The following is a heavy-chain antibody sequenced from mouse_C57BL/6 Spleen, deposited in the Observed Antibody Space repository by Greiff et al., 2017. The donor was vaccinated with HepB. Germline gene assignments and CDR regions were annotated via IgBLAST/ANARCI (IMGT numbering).Heavy chain of an antibody. Sequence: QVQLQQSGAELMKPGASVKLSCKATGYTFTGYWIEWVKQRPGHGLEWIGEILPGSGSTNYNEKFKGKATFTADTSSNTAYMQLSSLTTEDSAIYYCAKGMIYYDYDVHAMDYWGQGTSVTVSS. V-gene: IGHV1-9*01. CDR2: ILPGSGST. J-gene: IGHJ4*01. CDR1: GYTFTGYW. CDR3: AKGMIYYDYDVHAMDY. D-gene: IGHD2-4*01.